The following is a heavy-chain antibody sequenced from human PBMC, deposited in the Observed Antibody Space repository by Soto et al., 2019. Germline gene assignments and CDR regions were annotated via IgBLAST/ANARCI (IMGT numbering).Heavy chain of an antibody. CDR1: SGSISSSNW. D-gene: IGHD2-15*01. CDR3: ARAGFYCSGGSCYPSLIDY. CDR2: IYHSGST. Sequence: QVQLQESGPGLVKPSGTLSLTCAVSSGSISSSNWWSWVRQPPGKVLEWMGEIYHSGSTNYNPSLKSRVTISVDKSKNQFSLKLSSVTAAETAVYYCARAGFYCSGGSCYPSLIDYWGQGTLVTVSS. V-gene: IGHV4-4*02. J-gene: IGHJ4*02.